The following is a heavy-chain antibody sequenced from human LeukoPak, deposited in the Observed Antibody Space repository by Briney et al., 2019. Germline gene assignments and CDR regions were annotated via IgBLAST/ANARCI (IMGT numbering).Heavy chain of an antibody. CDR2: VSYTGST. CDR3: ARRQLGYCSSTSCYSYDY. V-gene: IGHV4-59*12. CDR1: GGSISNYY. Sequence: SETLSLTCTVSGGSISNYYWSWIRQPPGKGLEWIGYVSYTGSTNYNPSLKSRVTMSIDTSKNQFSLKLSSVTAADTAVYYCARRQLGYCSSTSCYSYDYWGQGTLVTVSS. D-gene: IGHD2-2*02. J-gene: IGHJ4*02.